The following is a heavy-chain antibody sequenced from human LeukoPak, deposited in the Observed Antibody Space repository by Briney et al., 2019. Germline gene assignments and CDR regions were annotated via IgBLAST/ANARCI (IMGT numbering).Heavy chain of an antibody. CDR3: AREPSGAGGYDY. V-gene: IGHV1-2*02. CDR1: GFTLSGYY. J-gene: IGHJ4*02. Sequence: ASVKVSCKASGFTLSGYYMHWVRQAPGQGLEWMAWISPNSGGTNYVQKFQGRVTVTRDTSISTDYMEISGLTSDDTALYYCAREPSGAGGYDYWGQGTLVTVSS. D-gene: IGHD3-10*01. CDR2: ISPNSGGT.